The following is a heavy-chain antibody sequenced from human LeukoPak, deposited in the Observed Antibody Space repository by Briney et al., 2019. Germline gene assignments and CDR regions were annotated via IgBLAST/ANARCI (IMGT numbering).Heavy chain of an antibody. CDR1: GFTFSSYS. J-gene: IGHJ6*03. V-gene: IGHV3-48*04. D-gene: IGHD4-11*01. Sequence: GGSLRPSCAASGFTFSSYSMNWVRQAPGKGLEWVSYISSSSSTIYYADSVKGRFTISRDNAKNSLYLQMNSLRAEDTAVYYCARGLVYSNYDYYYYYMDVWGKGTTVTVSS. CDR2: ISSSSSTI. CDR3: ARGLVYSNYDYYYYYMDV.